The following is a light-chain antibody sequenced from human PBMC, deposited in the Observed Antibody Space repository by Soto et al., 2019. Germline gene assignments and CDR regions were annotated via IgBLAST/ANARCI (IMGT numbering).Light chain of an antibody. J-gene: IGLJ1*01. Sequence: LTQPASGSWSPGQTITISCTGTSSDICGYNAVSWYQHHPGKAPKLIIYEVTHRPAGISDRFSASKSGNTASLTISGLQAEDEADYYCNSFRVNYIYVFGTGTKVTVL. CDR2: EVT. CDR1: SSDICGYNA. CDR3: NSFRVNYIYV. V-gene: IGLV2-14*01.